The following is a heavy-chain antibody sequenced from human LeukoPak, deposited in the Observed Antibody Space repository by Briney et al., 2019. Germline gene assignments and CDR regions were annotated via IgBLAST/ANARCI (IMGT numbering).Heavy chain of an antibody. Sequence: SETLSLTCTVSGGSISSSSYYWGWIRQPPGKGLEWIVSIYYSGSTYYNPSLKSRVTISVDTSKNQFSLKLSSVTAADTAVYYCARLLRYFDWLPSHYFDYWGQGTLVTVSS. D-gene: IGHD3-9*01. V-gene: IGHV4-39*01. CDR1: GGSISSSSYY. CDR2: IYYSGST. CDR3: ARLLRYFDWLPSHYFDY. J-gene: IGHJ4*02.